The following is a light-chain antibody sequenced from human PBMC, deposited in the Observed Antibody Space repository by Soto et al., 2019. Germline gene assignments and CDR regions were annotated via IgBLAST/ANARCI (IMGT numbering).Light chain of an antibody. Sequence: IVLTQSPGTLSLSPGERATLSCRASQSVTSNFLAWYQQRPGQPPRLLIYGASYRATGIPDRFSGSGSGTDFTLTISRLEPEDFAVYYCQQYGSSPRVTFGGGTKVEIK. CDR2: GAS. CDR1: QSVTSNF. CDR3: QQYGSSPRVT. J-gene: IGKJ4*01. V-gene: IGKV3-20*01.